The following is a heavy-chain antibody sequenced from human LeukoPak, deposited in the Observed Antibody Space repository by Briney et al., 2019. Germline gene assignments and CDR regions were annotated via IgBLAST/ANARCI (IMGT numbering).Heavy chain of an antibody. CDR2: IYYSGST. J-gene: IGHJ5*01. CDR1: GGSISSSSYY. D-gene: IGHD1-26*01. CDR3: ARVKVVSRVGATRPPARRWFDY. Sequence: SETLSLTCTVSGGSISSSSYYWGWIRQPPGKGLEWIGSIYYSGSTYYNPSLKSRVTISVDTSKNQFSLKLSSVTAADTAVYYCARVKVVSRVGATRPPARRWFDYWGQGTLVTVSS. V-gene: IGHV4-39*07.